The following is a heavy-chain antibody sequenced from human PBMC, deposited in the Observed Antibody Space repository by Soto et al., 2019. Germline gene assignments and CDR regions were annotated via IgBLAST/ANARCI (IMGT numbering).Heavy chain of an antibody. V-gene: IGHV1-2*04. J-gene: IGHJ4*02. CDR2: INPNSGGT. CDR1: GYTFTGYY. D-gene: IGHD5-18*01. CDR3: ARASGYSYGYNFDY. Sequence: ASVKVSCKASGYTFTGYYMHWVRQAPGQGLEWMGWINPNSGGTNYAQKFQGWVTMTRDTSISTAYMELSRLRSDDTAVYYCARASGYSYGYNFDYWGQGTMVTVYS.